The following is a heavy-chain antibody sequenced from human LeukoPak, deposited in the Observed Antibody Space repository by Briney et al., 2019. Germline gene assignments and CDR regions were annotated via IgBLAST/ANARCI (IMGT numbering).Heavy chain of an antibody. V-gene: IGHV3-74*01. J-gene: IGHJ4*02. CDR2: INSDGSWT. D-gene: IGHD6-19*01. CDR1: GNYC. CDR3: ARSLYSSGWSVGY. Sequence: GGSLRLSCAASGNYCIHWVRQVPGKGLVWVSHINSDGSWTSYADSVKGRFTISRDNSKNTLYLQMNSLRAEDTAVYYCARSLYSSGWSVGYWGQGTLVTVSS.